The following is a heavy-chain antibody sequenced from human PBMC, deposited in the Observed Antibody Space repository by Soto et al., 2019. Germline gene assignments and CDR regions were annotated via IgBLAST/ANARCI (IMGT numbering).Heavy chain of an antibody. CDR3: ARASIKPNCTNGVCYSS. CDR2: MNPNSGNT. V-gene: IGHV1-8*01. Sequence: GASVKVSCKASGYTFTSYDINWVRQATGQGLEWMGWMNPNSGNTGYAQKFQGRVTMTRNTSISTAYMELSSLRSEDTAVYYCARASIKPNCTNGVCYSSWGQGILVNVFS. D-gene: IGHD2-8*01. CDR1: GYTFTSYD. J-gene: IGHJ5*02.